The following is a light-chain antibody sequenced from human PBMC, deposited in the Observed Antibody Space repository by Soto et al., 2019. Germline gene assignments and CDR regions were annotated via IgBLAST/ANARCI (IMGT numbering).Light chain of an antibody. CDR2: GAS. CDR1: QSVSSN. CDR3: QQYGSSWT. Sequence: EIVMTQSPATLSVSPGERATLSCRASQSVSSNLAWYQQKPGQAPRPLIYGASTRATGFPARFSGSGSGTEFTLTISRLEPEDFAVYYCQQYGSSWTFGQGTKVDI. V-gene: IGKV3-15*01. J-gene: IGKJ1*01.